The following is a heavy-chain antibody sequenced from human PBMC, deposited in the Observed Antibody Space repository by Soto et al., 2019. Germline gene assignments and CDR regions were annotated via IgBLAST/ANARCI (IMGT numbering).Heavy chain of an antibody. V-gene: IGHV1-46*01. CDR1: GYTFINYY. D-gene: IGHD3-10*01. CDR2: VNPRSGST. J-gene: IGHJ4*02. Sequence: QVQLVQSGAEVKKPWASVKVSCKASGYTFINYYMNWVRQAPGQGLEWMGIVNPRSGSTGYAQKFQGRVKMNRYTSTSTVYMELSSLRSEDTAVYYCARDIGRGHFDYWGQGTLVSVSS. CDR3: ARDIGRGHFDY.